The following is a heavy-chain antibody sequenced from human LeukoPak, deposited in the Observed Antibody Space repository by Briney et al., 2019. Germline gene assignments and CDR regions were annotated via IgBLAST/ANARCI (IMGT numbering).Heavy chain of an antibody. Sequence: SETLSLTCTVSGGSISSYYWSWIRQPPGKGLEGIGYIYYSGSTNYNPSLKSRVTISVDTSKNQFSLKLNSVTAADTAVYYCARGSGSYYYFDYWGQGTLVTVSS. D-gene: IGHD1-26*01. CDR1: GGSISSYY. V-gene: IGHV4-59*08. J-gene: IGHJ4*02. CDR2: IYYSGST. CDR3: ARGSGSYYYFDY.